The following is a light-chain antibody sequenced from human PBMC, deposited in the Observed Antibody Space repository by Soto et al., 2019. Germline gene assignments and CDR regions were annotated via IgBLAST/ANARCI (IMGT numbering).Light chain of an antibody. CDR3: LQLNSYPLT. Sequence: IQLTQSPSSLSASVGDRVTITCRASQGISSYLAWYQKKPGKAPKLLIYAASTLQSGVPSRFSGSGSGTDFTLTISSLQPEDFATYYCLQLNSYPLTFGPGTKVDIK. V-gene: IGKV1-9*01. J-gene: IGKJ3*01. CDR2: AAS. CDR1: QGISSY.